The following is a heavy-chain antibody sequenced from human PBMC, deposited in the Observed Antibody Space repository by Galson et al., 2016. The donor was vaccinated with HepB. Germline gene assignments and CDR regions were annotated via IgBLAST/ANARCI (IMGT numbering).Heavy chain of an antibody. CDR3: ARDREGDLAFDI. CDR2: ISYDGSNK. J-gene: IGHJ3*02. CDR1: GLTFSTYA. D-gene: IGHD3-16*01. V-gene: IGHV3-30-3*01. Sequence: SLRLSCAASGLTFSTYAMHWVRQAPGKGLEWVAIISYDGSNKYYVDSVRGRFTISRDNSKNTLHLHMNGLRAEDTAVYYCARDREGDLAFDIWGQGTLVTVSS.